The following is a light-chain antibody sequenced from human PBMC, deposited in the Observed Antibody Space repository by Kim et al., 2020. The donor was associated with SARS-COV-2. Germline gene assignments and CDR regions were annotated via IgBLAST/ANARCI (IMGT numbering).Light chain of an antibody. V-gene: IGLV2-11*01. CDR1: NSDVGGYSY. J-gene: IGLJ3*02. CDR2: DVT. CDR3: CSYAGSYTWV. Sequence: GQSVTISCTGTNSDVGGYSYVSWYQQHPGKVPKVMIYDVTKRPSGVPDRFSGSKSGNTASLTISGLQAEDEADYYCCSYAGSYTWVFGGGTQLTVL.